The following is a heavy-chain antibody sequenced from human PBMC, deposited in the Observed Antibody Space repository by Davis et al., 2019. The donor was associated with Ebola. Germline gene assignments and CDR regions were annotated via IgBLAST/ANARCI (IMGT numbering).Heavy chain of an antibody. CDR2: IIPIFGTA. V-gene: IGHV1-69*13. CDR1: GGTFSSSA. CDR3: ARDRYEGSSSIAYYYYGMDV. D-gene: IGHD6-13*01. Sequence: SVKVSCKASGGTFSSSAISWVRQAPGQGLEWMGGIIPIFGTANYAQKFQGRVTITADESTSTAYMELSSLRSEDTAVYYCARDRYEGSSSIAYYYYGMDVWGQGTTVTVSS. J-gene: IGHJ6*02.